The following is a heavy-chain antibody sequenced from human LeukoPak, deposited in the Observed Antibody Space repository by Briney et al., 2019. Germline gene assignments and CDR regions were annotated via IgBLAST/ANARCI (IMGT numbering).Heavy chain of an antibody. CDR2: IHHDGSNK. Sequence: GGSLRLSCAASGFTFSSYGMHWVRQAPGKGLDWVAFIHHDGSNKYYADSVRGRFTISRDNAKNSLYLQMNSLRAEDTAVYYCARDSSSSGSGDYWGQGTLVTVSS. CDR1: GFTFSSYG. J-gene: IGHJ4*02. CDR3: ARDSSSSGSGDY. V-gene: IGHV3-30*02. D-gene: IGHD6-6*01.